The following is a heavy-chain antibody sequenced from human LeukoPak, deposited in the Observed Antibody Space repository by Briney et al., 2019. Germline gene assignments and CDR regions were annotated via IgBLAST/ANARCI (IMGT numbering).Heavy chain of an antibody. CDR3: ARAYDPSGSHYYYYMDV. J-gene: IGHJ6*03. Sequence: GGSLRLSCVASGLSFNSNVVNWVRQAPGKGLEWISFISSGSDTIYYADSVRGRFTISRDNDKYSLSLQMNSLRAEDTAVYYCARAYDPSGSHYYYYMDVWGKGTTVTVSS. V-gene: IGHV3-48*01. D-gene: IGHD3-22*01. CDR1: GLSFNSNV. CDR2: ISSGSDTI.